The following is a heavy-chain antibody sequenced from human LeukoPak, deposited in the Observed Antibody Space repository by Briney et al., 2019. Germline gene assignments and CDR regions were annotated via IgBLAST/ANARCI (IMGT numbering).Heavy chain of an antibody. CDR2: TRDDGSKN. J-gene: IGHJ4*02. Sequence: GGSLTLSCAASGFSSSRYGMHWVRQAPGKGLEWVAYTRDDGSKNWYGDFVKGRFSIFRDNSKSTLYLQMNSLRREDAAVYYCANGDCRGGRCSSGAYWGQGTLVTVSS. CDR1: GFSSSRYG. CDR3: ANGDCRGGRCSSGAY. D-gene: IGHD2-15*01. V-gene: IGHV3-30*02.